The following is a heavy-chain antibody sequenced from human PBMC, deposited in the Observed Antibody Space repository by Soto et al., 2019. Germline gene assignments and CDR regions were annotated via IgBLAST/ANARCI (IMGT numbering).Heavy chain of an antibody. CDR3: ARSVFP. J-gene: IGHJ5*02. V-gene: IGHV4-31*03. Sequence: QVQLQESGPGLVKPSQTLSLTCTVSGGSISSGGYYWTWIRQQPGKGLEWIGYIYYSGSTYYNPSLKSRITIAGDTTKHQCSLRRGSVTVADTAVYSCARSVFPWGHGTLVTVSS. CDR1: GGSISSGGYY. CDR2: IYYSGST.